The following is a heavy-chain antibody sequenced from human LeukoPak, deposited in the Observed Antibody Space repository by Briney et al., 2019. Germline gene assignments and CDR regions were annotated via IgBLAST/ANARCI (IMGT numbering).Heavy chain of an antibody. CDR3: ARSGKRGSSSSFSYYYGMDV. CDR2: INHSGST. CDR1: GGSFSGYY. J-gene: IGHJ6*02. Sequence: SETLSLTCAVYGGSFSGYYWSWIRQPPGKGLEWIGEINHSGSTNYNPSLKSRVTISVDTSKNQFSLKLSSVTAADTAVYYCARSGKRGSSSSFSYYYGMDVWSQGTTVTVSS. D-gene: IGHD6-6*01. V-gene: IGHV4-34*01.